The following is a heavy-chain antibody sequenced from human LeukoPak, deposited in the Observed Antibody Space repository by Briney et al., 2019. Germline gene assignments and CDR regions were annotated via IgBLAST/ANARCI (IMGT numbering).Heavy chain of an antibody. Sequence: ASVKVSCKASGYTFTSYAMHWVRQAPGQRLEWMGWMNPNSGNTGYAQKFQGRVTMTRNTSISTAYMELSSLRSEDTAVYYCARVAKNYDSSGYYLGDAFDIWGQGTMVTVSS. V-gene: IGHV1-8*02. J-gene: IGHJ3*02. D-gene: IGHD3-22*01. CDR3: ARVAKNYDSSGYYLGDAFDI. CDR1: GYTFTSYA. CDR2: MNPNSGNT.